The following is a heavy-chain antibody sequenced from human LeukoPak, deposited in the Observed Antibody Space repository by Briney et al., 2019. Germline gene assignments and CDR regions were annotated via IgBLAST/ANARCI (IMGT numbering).Heavy chain of an antibody. D-gene: IGHD3-10*01. CDR1: GYTFTSYY. J-gene: IGHJ5*02. CDR2: INPSGGST. V-gene: IGHV1-46*01. CDR3: ARGISVTMVRGVIGS. Sequence: ASVNVSCKASGYTFTSYYIHWVRQAPGQGLEWMGIINPSGGSTSYTHKFQGRVTMTSDTSTSTVYMELNSLRSDDTAVYYCARGISVTMVRGVIGSWGQGTLVTVSS.